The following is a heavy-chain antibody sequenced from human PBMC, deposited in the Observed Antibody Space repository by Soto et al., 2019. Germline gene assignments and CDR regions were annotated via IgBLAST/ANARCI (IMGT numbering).Heavy chain of an antibody. D-gene: IGHD1-26*01. V-gene: IGHV1-3*01. CDR2: ITAGNGNT. CDR3: ATGSRRDY. J-gene: IGHJ4*02. Sequence: ASVKVSCKASGYTFTSYAMHWVRQAPGQGLEWMGWITAGNGNTKYSQKLQDRVTITRDTSASTAYMELSSLKSEDTAVYYCATGSRRDYWGQGTLVTVSS. CDR1: GYTFTSYA.